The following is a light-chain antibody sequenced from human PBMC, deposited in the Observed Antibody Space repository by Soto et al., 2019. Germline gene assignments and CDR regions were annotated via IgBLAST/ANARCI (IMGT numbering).Light chain of an antibody. CDR3: RQHNSLPIT. CDR1: QGISSY. V-gene: IGKV1-9*01. CDR2: AAS. J-gene: IGKJ5*01. Sequence: DIQLTQSPFFLSASVGDRVTITCRANQGISSYLVWYQQKAGKAPKSLIYAASTLQTGVPSRFSGSGSGTEFTLTISSLQPEDSATYYCRQHNSLPITFGQGTRLEIK.